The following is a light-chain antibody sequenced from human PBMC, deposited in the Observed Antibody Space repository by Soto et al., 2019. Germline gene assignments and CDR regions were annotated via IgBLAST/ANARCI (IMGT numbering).Light chain of an antibody. J-gene: IGLJ1*01. Sequence: QSVLTQPPSVSEAPGQRVTISCTGSSSNIGAGYEAHWYQQVPGTAPKLLIYENNNRPSAVPARFSGSKSGTSASLAITGLQAEDEAEYYCQSYDSSLSGYVFGTGTKLTVL. V-gene: IGLV1-40*01. CDR3: QSYDSSLSGYV. CDR2: ENN. CDR1: SSNIGAGYE.